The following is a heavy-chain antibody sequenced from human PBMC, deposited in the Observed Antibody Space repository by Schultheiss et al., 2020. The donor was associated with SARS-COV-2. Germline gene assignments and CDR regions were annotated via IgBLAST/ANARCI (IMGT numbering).Heavy chain of an antibody. CDR2: INPNSGGT. Sequence: ASVKVSCKASGYTFTGYYMHWVRQAPGQGLEWMGWINPNSGGTNYAQKFQGWVTMTRDTSISTAYMELSSLRSEDTAVYYCATASINWNPLLFVFPSYYYYGMDVWGQGTTVTVSS. V-gene: IGHV1-2*04. CDR1: GYTFTGYY. CDR3: ATASINWNPLLFVFPSYYYYGMDV. J-gene: IGHJ6*02. D-gene: IGHD1-1*01.